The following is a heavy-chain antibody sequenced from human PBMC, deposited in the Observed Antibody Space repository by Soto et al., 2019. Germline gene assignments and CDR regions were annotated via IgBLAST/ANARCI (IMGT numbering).Heavy chain of an antibody. V-gene: IGHV3-23*01. D-gene: IGHD6-25*01. CDR1: GFTFRNYA. Sequence: DVQLLESGGGLVQPGGSLRLSCAGSGFTFRNYAMSWVRLTPGKGLEWVSAITGNGGDTFHADSVTRRFTISRDNSKNTLYLQMNSLRAEDTAVYYCAKGSASGSPYYFDCWGQGALVTVS. CDR2: ITGNGGDT. CDR3: AKGSASGSPYYFDC. J-gene: IGHJ4*02.